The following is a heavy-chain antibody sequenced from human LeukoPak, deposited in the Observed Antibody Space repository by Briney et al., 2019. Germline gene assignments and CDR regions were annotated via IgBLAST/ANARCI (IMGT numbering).Heavy chain of an antibody. CDR3: AREGSTSGTNWFDP. Sequence: SETLSLTCAVSDYSITSDYYWGWIRQPPGKGLEWIGSIYHSGSTYYNPSLKSRVTISVDTSKNQFSLKQTSVTAADTAVYYCAREGSTSGTNWFDPWGQGTLVTVSS. CDR2: IYHSGST. CDR1: DYSITSDYY. V-gene: IGHV4-38-2*02. J-gene: IGHJ5*02. D-gene: IGHD3-10*01.